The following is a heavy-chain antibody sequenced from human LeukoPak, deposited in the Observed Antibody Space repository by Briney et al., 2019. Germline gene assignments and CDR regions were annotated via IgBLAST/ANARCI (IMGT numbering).Heavy chain of an antibody. CDR2: IIPIFGTA. Sequence: ASVKVSCKASGGTFSSYAISWVRQAPGQGLEWMGGIIPIFGTANYAQKFQGRVTITADESTSTAYMELGSLRSEDTAVYYCARERDGYNPPFDYWGQGTLVTVSS. CDR3: ARERDGYNPPFDY. V-gene: IGHV1-69*13. J-gene: IGHJ4*02. D-gene: IGHD5-24*01. CDR1: GGTFSSYA.